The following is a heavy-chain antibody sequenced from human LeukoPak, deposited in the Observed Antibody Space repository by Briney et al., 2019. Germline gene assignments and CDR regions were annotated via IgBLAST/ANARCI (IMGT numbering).Heavy chain of an antibody. CDR3: ARDPSIAAAGPYWYFDL. CDR2: IKQDGSEK. J-gene: IGHJ2*01. Sequence: PGGSLRLSCAASGFTFSSYWMSWVRQAPGKGLEWVANIKQDGSEKYYVDSVKGRFTISRDNAKNSLYLQMNSLRAEDTAVYYCARDPSIAAAGPYWYFDLWGRGTLVTVSS. CDR1: GFTFSSYW. D-gene: IGHD6-13*01. V-gene: IGHV3-7*01.